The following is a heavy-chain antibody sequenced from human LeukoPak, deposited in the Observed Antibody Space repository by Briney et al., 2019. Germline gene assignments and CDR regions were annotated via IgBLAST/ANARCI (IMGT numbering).Heavy chain of an antibody. CDR2: INPSGGST. V-gene: IGHV1-46*01. D-gene: IGHD2-15*01. CDR1: GYTFTSYY. J-gene: IGHJ4*02. CDR3: ARVPHGYCSGGTCYDY. Sequence: ASVKVSCKASGYTFTSYYMHWVRQAPGQGLEWMGIINPSGGSTSYAQKFQGKVTMTRDMSTSTVYMELSSLRSDDTAVYYCARVPHGYCSGGTCYDYWGQGTLVTVSS.